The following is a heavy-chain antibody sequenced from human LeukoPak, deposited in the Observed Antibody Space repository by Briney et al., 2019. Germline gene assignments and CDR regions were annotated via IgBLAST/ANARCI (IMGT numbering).Heavy chain of an antibody. CDR1: GGSISTSTYY. Sequence: SETLSLTCTVSGGSISTSTYYWGWIRQPPGKGLEWIGSINYSGSTYYNPSLKSRVTISVDTPQNRFSLKLRSVTAADTAIYYCATPHYYYYYMDVWGKGTTVTISS. CDR2: INYSGST. J-gene: IGHJ6*03. CDR3: ATPHYYYYYMDV. V-gene: IGHV4-39*01.